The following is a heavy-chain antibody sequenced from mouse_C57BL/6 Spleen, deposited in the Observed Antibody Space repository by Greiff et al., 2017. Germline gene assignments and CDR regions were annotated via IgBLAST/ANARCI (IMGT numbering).Heavy chain of an antibody. CDR3: APVLDFDY. CDR2: INPSSGYT. Sequence: VQVVESGAELARPGASVKMSCKASGYTFTSYTMHWVKQRPGQGLEWIGYINPSSGYTKYNQKFKDKATLTADKSSSTAYMQLSSLTSEDSAVYYCAPVLDFDYWGQGTTLTVSS. V-gene: IGHV1-4*01. CDR1: GYTFTSYT. J-gene: IGHJ2*01.